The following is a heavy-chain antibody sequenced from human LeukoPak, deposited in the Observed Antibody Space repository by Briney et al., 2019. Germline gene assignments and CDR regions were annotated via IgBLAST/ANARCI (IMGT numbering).Heavy chain of an antibody. D-gene: IGHD1-1*01. CDR1: GGSFSAYY. J-gene: IGHJ4*03. V-gene: IGHV4-34*01. CDR3: ARGPTISETGYFDC. Sequence: SETLSLTCAVYGGSFSAYYWSWVRQSPGKGLEWIAEINHRGDTNYNPSVKSRVTISVDTSKNQFSLKVTSLTAADTAIYYCARGPTISETGYFDCWGQGTLVTVSS. CDR2: INHRGDT.